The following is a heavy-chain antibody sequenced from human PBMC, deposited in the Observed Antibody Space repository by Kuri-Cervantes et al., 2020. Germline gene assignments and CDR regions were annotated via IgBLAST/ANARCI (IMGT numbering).Heavy chain of an antibody. Sequence: GESLKISCAASGFTFGSYAMHWVRQAPGKGLEWVAVISYDGSNKYYADSVKGRFTISRDNSKNTLYLQMNSLRTEDTAVYYCAKDHRGLATGATSWFDPWGQGTPVTVSS. CDR1: GFTFGSYA. D-gene: IGHD6-13*01. J-gene: IGHJ5*02. CDR2: ISYDGSNK. CDR3: AKDHRGLATGATSWFDP. V-gene: IGHV3-30-3*01.